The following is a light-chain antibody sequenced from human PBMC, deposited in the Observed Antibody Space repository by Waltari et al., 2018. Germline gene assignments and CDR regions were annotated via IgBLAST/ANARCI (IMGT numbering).Light chain of an antibody. V-gene: IGKV3D-15*01. J-gene: IGKJ4*01. CDR1: QSIRRP. CDR2: DAS. Sequence: VMTQSPATLFVSPGGGATLSCRASQSIRRPVAWYHQKSGQAPRLLIFDASARATGIPARFSGSGSGTEFTLTISSLQSEDVGVYYCQQYNNWPPLTFGGGTKVEIK. CDR3: QQYNNWPPLT.